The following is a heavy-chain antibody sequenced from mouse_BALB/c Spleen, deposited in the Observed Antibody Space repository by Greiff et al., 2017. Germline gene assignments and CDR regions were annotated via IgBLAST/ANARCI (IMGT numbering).Heavy chain of an antibody. J-gene: IGHJ2*01. CDR1: GFTFSSYG. V-gene: IGHV5-6*01. CDR2: ISSGGSYT. Sequence: EVQLVESGGDLVKPGGSLKLSCAASGFTFSSYGMSWVRQTPDKRLEWVATISSGGSYTYYPDSVKGRFTISRDNAKNTLYLQMSSVKSEDTAMYYCASDYGSSYFDYWGQGTTLTVSS. CDR3: ASDYGSSYFDY. D-gene: IGHD1-1*01.